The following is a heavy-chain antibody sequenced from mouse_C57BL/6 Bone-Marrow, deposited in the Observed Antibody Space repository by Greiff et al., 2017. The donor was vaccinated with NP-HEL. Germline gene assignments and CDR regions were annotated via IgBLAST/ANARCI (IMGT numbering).Heavy chain of an antibody. D-gene: IGHD3-2*02. Sequence: EVQLQQSGAELVRPGASVKLSCTASGFNIKDDYMHWVKQRPEQGLEWIGWIDPENGDTEYASKFQGKATITADTSSNTAYLQLSSLTSEDTAVYYCTPQTAQGRRFAYWGQGTLVTVSA. CDR1: GFNIKDDY. J-gene: IGHJ3*01. CDR2: IDPENGDT. V-gene: IGHV14-4*01. CDR3: TPQTAQGRRFAY.